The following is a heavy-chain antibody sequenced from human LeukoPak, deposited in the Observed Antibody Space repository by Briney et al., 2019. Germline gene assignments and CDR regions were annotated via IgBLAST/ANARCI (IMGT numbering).Heavy chain of an antibody. CDR3: ARDFSDYGFDY. Sequence: SETLSLTCTVSGGSISSSSYYWGWIRQPPGKGLEWIGSIYYSGSTYYNPSLKSRVTISVDTSKNQFSLKLSSVTAADTAVYYCARDFSDYGFDYWGQGTLVTVSS. CDR2: IYYSGST. D-gene: IGHD4-17*01. V-gene: IGHV4-39*07. CDR1: GGSISSSSYY. J-gene: IGHJ4*02.